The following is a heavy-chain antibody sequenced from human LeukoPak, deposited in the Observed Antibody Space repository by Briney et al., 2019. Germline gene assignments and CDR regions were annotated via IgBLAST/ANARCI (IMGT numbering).Heavy chain of an antibody. D-gene: IGHD3-10*01. CDR2: ITYDGSNK. J-gene: IGHJ4*02. Sequence: GSLRLSCAASGFTFSSYAMHWVRQAPGKGLEWVAVITYDGSNKYYADSVKGRFTISRDNSENTLYLQMNSLRAEDTAVYYCARDHRGTMVRGSPHFDYWGQGTLVTVSS. CDR3: ARDHRGTMVRGSPHFDY. V-gene: IGHV3-30-3*01. CDR1: GFTFSSYA.